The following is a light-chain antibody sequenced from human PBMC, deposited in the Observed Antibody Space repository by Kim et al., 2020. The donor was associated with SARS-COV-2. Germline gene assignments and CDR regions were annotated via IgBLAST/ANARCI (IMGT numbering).Light chain of an antibody. CDR3: QAWDSSTDNYV. CDR1: KLGNKY. J-gene: IGLJ1*01. Sequence: SPGQTASITCSGDKLGNKYASWYQQKPGQSPVLVMYQDDKRPSGIPERFSGSNSGNTATLTISGTQAMDEADYYCQAWDSSTDNYVFGTGTKVTVL. V-gene: IGLV3-1*01. CDR2: QDD.